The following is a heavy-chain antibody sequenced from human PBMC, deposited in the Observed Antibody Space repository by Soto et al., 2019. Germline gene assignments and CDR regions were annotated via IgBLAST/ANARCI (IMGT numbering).Heavy chain of an antibody. CDR1: GGSFSGYY. CDR3: ASTDSQWLATSFDY. Sequence: SETLSLTCAVYGGSFSGYYWSWIRQPPGKGLEWIGEINHSGSTNYNPSLKSRVTISVDTSKNQFSLKLSSVTAADTAVYYCASTDSQWLATSFDYWGQGTLVTVSS. CDR2: INHSGST. D-gene: IGHD6-19*01. J-gene: IGHJ4*02. V-gene: IGHV4-34*01.